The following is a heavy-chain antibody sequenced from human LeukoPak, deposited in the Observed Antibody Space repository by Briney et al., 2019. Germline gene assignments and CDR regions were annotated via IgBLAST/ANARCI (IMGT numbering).Heavy chain of an antibody. J-gene: IGHJ3*02. D-gene: IGHD3-22*01. CDR3: ARSIVLSGYGAFDI. Sequence: GGSLRLSCAASGFTFSSFAMNWVRQAPGKGLEWASVIGGGGGSTYYADSVKGRFTISRENSKNTLYLQMNSLRAEDTALYYCARSIVLSGYGAFDIWGQGTMATVSS. CDR1: GFTFSSFA. CDR2: IGGGGGST. V-gene: IGHV3-23*01.